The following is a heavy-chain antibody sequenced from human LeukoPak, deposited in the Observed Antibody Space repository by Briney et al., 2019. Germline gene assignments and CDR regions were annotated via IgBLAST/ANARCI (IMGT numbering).Heavy chain of an antibody. CDR1: GYTFTTYY. CDR3: ARDLYDYVWGSYLGYYYYYMDV. CDR2: IHPSSGST. V-gene: IGHV1-46*01. D-gene: IGHD3-16*02. Sequence: ASVKVSCKASGYTFTTYYMHWVRQAPGQGLEWMGIIHPSSGSTSYAQKFQGRVTMTRDMSTSTVYMELRSLRSEDTAVYYCARDLYDYVWGSYLGYYYYYMDVWGKGTTVTVSS. J-gene: IGHJ6*03.